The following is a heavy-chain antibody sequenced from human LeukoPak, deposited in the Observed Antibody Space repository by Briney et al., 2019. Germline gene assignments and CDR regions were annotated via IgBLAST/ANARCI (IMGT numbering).Heavy chain of an antibody. J-gene: IGHJ5*02. CDR3: ARHLVGAESSWFDP. CDR2: IYHSGST. D-gene: IGHD1-26*01. CDR1: GYSISSGYY. V-gene: IGHV4-38-2*02. Sequence: SETLSLTCTVSGYSISSGYYWGWIRQPPGKGLEWIGSIYHSGSTYYNPSLKSRVTISVDTSKNQFSLKLSSVTAADTAVYYCARHLVGAESSWFDPWGQGTLVTVSS.